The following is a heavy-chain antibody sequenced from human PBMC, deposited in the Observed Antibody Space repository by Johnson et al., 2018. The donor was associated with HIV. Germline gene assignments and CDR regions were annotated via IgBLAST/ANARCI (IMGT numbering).Heavy chain of an antibody. CDR1: GFTFSSYA. D-gene: IGHD1-20*01. Sequence: QVQLVESGGGVVQPGRSLRLSCAASGFTFSSYAMHWVRQAPGKGLEWVAVISYDGSNKYYADSVKGRFTISRDNSKNTLDLQMNSLRAEDTAVYYCARDNWNEDIWGQGTMVTVSS. V-gene: IGHV3-30*04. CDR3: ARDNWNEDI. J-gene: IGHJ3*02. CDR2: ISYDGSNK.